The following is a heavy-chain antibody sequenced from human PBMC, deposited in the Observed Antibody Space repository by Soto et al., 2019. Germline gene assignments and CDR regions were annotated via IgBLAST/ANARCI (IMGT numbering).Heavy chain of an antibody. CDR3: ARDRVVAANNWFDP. Sequence: RASVKVSCKASGYTFITYDINWVRQATGQGLEWMGWMNPSNGNAGYAQKFQGRLTMTRNTSISTAYMELSSLRSEDTAVYYCARDRVVAANNWFDPWGQGTLVTVSS. CDR1: GYTFITYD. CDR2: MNPSNGNA. D-gene: IGHD2-15*01. V-gene: IGHV1-8*01. J-gene: IGHJ5*02.